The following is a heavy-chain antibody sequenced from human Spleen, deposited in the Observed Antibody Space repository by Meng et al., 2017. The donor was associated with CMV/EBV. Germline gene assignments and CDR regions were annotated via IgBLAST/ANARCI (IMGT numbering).Heavy chain of an antibody. CDR3: ATYSSGLNFDY. D-gene: IGHD6-19*01. V-gene: IGHV3-23*01. CDR2: ISGSGGST. CDR1: GFTFSSYA. Sequence: GGSLRLTCAASGFTFSSYAMSWVRQAPGKGLEWVSAISGSGGSTYYADSVKGRFTISRDNSKNTLYLQMNSLRAEDTAVYYCATYSSGLNFDYWGQGTLVTVSS. J-gene: IGHJ4*02.